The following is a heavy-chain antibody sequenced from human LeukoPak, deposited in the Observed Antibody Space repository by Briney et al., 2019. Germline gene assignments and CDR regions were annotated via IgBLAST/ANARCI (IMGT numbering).Heavy chain of an antibody. CDR2: VSNDGSRK. CDR1: GFTFSRHG. V-gene: IGHV3-30*03. D-gene: IGHD3-3*01. CDR3: ARDRAWNYFDY. J-gene: IGHJ4*02. Sequence: PGGSLRLSCATSGFTFSRHGMHWVRQAPGKGLEWVAIVSNDGSRKYYAHSVEGRFTISRDNSKNTLYLQMDSLRAEDTAVYYCARDRAWNYFDYWGQGTLVTVSS.